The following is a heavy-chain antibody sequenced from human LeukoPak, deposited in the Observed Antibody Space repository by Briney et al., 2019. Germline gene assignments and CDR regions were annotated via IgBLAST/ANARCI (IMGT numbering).Heavy chain of an antibody. D-gene: IGHD1-26*01. CDR2: INPNSGGT. J-gene: IGHJ4*02. CDR3: VKGDPLDY. V-gene: IGHV1-2*02. Sequence: GASVKVSCKASGYTFTNYYMHWVRQAPGQGLEWMGWINPNSGGTNYAVKFQGRVTMTRDTSISTAYMELSRLKSDDTAVYYCVKGDPLDYWGQGTLVTVSS. CDR1: GYTFTNYY.